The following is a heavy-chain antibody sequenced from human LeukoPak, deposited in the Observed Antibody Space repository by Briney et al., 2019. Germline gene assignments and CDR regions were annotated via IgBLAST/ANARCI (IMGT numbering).Heavy chain of an antibody. J-gene: IGHJ4*02. CDR1: GYSFTSYW. CDR2: IDPSDSYT. Sequence: GESLKISCKGSGYSFTSYWISWVRQMPGKGLEWMGRIDPSDSYTNYSPSFQGHVTISADKSISTAYLQWSSPKASDTAMYYCARHIISSGWYGGVDYWGQGTLVTVSS. V-gene: IGHV5-10-1*01. D-gene: IGHD6-19*01. CDR3: ARHIISSGWYGGVDY.